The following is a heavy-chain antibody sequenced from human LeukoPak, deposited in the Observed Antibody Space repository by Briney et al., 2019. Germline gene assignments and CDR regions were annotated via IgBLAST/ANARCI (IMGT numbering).Heavy chain of an antibody. J-gene: IGHJ3*01. CDR3: ASRVRFPDAFDV. Sequence: GGSLKISCKGSGYSFTTYWIGWVRQMPGKGLEWMGIVYPDDSDTRYSPSFQGQVTISADKSISTAYLQWSSLKASDTAIYYCASRVRFPDAFDVWGQGTMVTVSS. CDR1: GYSFTTYW. D-gene: IGHD4-17*01. CDR2: VYPDDSDT. V-gene: IGHV5-51*01.